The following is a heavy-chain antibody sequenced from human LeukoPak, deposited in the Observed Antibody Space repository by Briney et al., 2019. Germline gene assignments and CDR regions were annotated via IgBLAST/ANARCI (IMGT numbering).Heavy chain of an antibody. D-gene: IGHD2-8*02. CDR2: IYSGGST. Sequence: GGSLRLSCAASGFTVSSNYMSWVRQAPGKGLEWVSVIYSGGSTYYADSVEGRFTISRDNSKNTLYLQMNSLRAEDTAVYYCARAGLLRCFDYWGQGTLVTVSS. V-gene: IGHV3-53*01. J-gene: IGHJ4*02. CDR1: GFTVSSNY. CDR3: ARAGLLRCFDY.